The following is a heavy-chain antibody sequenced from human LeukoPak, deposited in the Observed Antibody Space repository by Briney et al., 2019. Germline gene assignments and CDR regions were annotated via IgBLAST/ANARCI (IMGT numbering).Heavy chain of an antibody. CDR1: GYTFTNYG. CDR3: ARDWERYYDSSGYGSPPRY. J-gene: IGHJ4*02. V-gene: IGHV1-18*01. D-gene: IGHD3-22*01. CDR2: ISTYFGNT. Sequence: ASVKVSCKASGYTFTNYGISWVRQAPGQGLEWMGWISTYFGNTNYAQKFQDRVTLTTDTSTSTAYMELKSLRSDDTAVFYCARDWERYYDSSGYGSPPRYWGRGTQVTVSS.